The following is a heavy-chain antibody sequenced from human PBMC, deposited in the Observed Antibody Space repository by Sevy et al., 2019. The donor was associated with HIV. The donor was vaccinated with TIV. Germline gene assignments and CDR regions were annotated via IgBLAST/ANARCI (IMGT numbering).Heavy chain of an antibody. CDR3: ARASGNSLNYGVDV. J-gene: IGHJ6*02. D-gene: IGHD3-10*01. V-gene: IGHV4-31*03. CDR2: IYDSGRT. CDR1: GGSINSGGYY. Sequence: SETLSLTCTVSGGSINSGGYYWNWIRQHPGKGLEWIGYIYDSGRTKYSPSPKSRVTISEDTSKNQFSLKLGSVTAADTAVYYCARASGNSLNYGVDVWGQGTTVTVSS.